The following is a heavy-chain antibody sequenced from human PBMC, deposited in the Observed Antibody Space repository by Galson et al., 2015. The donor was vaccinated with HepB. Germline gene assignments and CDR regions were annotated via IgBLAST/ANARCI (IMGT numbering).Heavy chain of an antibody. CDR1: GGTFSSYT. J-gene: IGHJ4*02. D-gene: IGHD3-10*01. V-gene: IGHV1-69*02. CDR2: IIPILGIA. CDR3: TVGTMVRGVTIFDY. Sequence: SVKVSCKASGGTFSSYTTSWVRQAPGQGLEWMGRIIPILGIANYAQKFQGRVTITADKSTSTAYMELSSLRSEDTAVYYCTVGTMVRGVTIFDYWGQGTLVTVSS.